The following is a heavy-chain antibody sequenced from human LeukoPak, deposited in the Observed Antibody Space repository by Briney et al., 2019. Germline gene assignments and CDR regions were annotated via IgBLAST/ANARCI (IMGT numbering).Heavy chain of an antibody. CDR1: GFTFSSYN. D-gene: IGHD2-2*01. Sequence: PGGSLRLSCVVSGFTFSSYNMNWVRQAPGKGLEWVANIKQDGSEKYYVDSVKGRFTISRDNAKNSLYLQMNSPRAEDTAVYYCARVGCSSTSCYLFDYWGQGTLVTVSS. CDR3: ARVGCSSTSCYLFDY. CDR2: IKQDGSEK. V-gene: IGHV3-7*01. J-gene: IGHJ4*02.